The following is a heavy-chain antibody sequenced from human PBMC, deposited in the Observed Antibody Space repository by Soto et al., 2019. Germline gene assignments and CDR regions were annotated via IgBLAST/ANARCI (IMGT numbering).Heavy chain of an antibody. CDR3: ARGSSIVRGAPSWFDP. V-gene: IGHV1-69*02. CDR1: GGTFSRYT. J-gene: IGHJ5*02. CDR2: ISPIAAIA. Sequence: QVQLVQSGAEVKKPGSSVKVSCKASGGTFSRYTINWVRQAPGQGLEWMGRISPIAAIANYTQKFKGRVTITVDKSSTTAYMELSSLRSDDTAVYYCARGSSIVRGAPSWFDPWGQGTLVTVSS. D-gene: IGHD3-10*01.